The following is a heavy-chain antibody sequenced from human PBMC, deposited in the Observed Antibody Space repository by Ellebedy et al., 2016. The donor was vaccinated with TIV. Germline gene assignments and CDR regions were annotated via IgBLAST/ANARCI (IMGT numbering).Heavy chain of an antibody. Sequence: MPSETLSLTCTVSGGSITSSSHYWGWIRQPPGKGLEWIGSIYYGGTTFYNPSLKSRVTISVDTSKNQFSLKLSSVTAADTAVYYCARGYSSGWYNWFDPWGQGTLVTVSS. D-gene: IGHD6-19*01. CDR2: IYYGGTT. J-gene: IGHJ5*02. V-gene: IGHV4-39*07. CDR3: ARGYSSGWYNWFDP. CDR1: GGSITSSSHY.